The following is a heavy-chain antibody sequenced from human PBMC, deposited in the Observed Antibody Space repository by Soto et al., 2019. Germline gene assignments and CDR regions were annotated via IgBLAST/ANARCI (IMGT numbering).Heavy chain of an antibody. V-gene: IGHV3-48*02. Sequence: EVQLVESGGVLVQPGGSLRLSCAASGFTFRSYSMNWVRQAQGKGLEWGSYISSSSSTIYYADSVKGRFTISRDNAKNSLYLQMNSLRDEDTAVYYCAREAAVAFDYWGQGTLVTVSS. J-gene: IGHJ4*02. D-gene: IGHD6-19*01. CDR1: GFTFRSYS. CDR3: AREAAVAFDY. CDR2: ISSSSSTI.